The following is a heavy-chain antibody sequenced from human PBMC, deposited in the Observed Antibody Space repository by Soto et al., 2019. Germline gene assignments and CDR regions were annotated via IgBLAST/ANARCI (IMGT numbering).Heavy chain of an antibody. CDR2: IYYSGST. CDR1: GGSISSSSYY. CDR3: ARHVRSAVAVKLGNDAFDI. J-gene: IGHJ3*02. D-gene: IGHD6-19*01. V-gene: IGHV4-39*01. Sequence: PSETLSLTCTVSGGSISSSSYYWGWIRQPPGKGLEWIGSIYYSGSTCYNPSLKSRVTISVDTSKNQFSLKLSSVTAADTAVYYCARHVRSAVAVKLGNDAFDIWGQGTMVTVSS.